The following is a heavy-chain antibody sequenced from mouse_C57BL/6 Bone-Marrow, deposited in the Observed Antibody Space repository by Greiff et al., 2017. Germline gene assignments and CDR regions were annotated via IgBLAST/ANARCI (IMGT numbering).Heavy chain of an antibody. D-gene: IGHD4-1*01. J-gene: IGHJ3*01. Sequence: EVQLQESGPGLVKPSQSLSLTCSVTGYSITSGYYWNWIRQFPGNKLEWMGYISYDGSNNYNPSLKNRISITRDTSKNQFFLKLNSVTTEDTATYYCANLTEFAYWGQGTLVTVSA. CDR2: ISYDGSN. V-gene: IGHV3-6*01. CDR1: GYSITSGYY. CDR3: ANLTEFAY.